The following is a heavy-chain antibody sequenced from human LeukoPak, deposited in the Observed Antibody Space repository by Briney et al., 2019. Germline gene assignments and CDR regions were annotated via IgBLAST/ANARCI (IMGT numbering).Heavy chain of an antibody. Sequence: RWASVKVSCKASGYTFTSYGISWVRQAPGQGLEWMGWISAYNGNTNYAQKLQGRVTMTTDTSTSTAYMELRSLRSDDTAVYYCARDLATYYDFWGGYYGFDYWGQGTLVTVSS. J-gene: IGHJ4*02. CDR1: GYTFTSYG. V-gene: IGHV1-18*01. D-gene: IGHD3-3*01. CDR3: ARDLATYYDFWGGYYGFDY. CDR2: ISAYNGNT.